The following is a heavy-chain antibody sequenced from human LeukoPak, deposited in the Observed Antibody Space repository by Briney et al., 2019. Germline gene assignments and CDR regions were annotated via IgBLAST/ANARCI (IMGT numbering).Heavy chain of an antibody. D-gene: IGHD3-10*01. CDR1: GGSISSYY. Sequence: KSSETLSLTCTVSGGSISSYYWSWIRQPPGKGLEWIGYIYHRGSANYNPSLKSRVAISLDTSKNQFSLRLSSVTAADTAVYYCARAGNYYTSGSYLGYWGQGTLVTVSS. CDR3: ARAGNYYTSGSYLGY. J-gene: IGHJ4*02. CDR2: IYHRGSA. V-gene: IGHV4-59*01.